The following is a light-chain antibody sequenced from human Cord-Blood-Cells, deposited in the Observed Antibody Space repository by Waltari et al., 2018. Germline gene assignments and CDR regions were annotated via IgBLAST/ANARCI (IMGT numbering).Light chain of an antibody. CDR1: SLDVDCYNF. J-gene: IGLJ2*01. V-gene: IGLV2-14*01. CDR3: SSYTSSSTLVV. Sequence: QSALTQPASLSGSTGQSIPITCSVTSLDVDCYNFVYCFQQHPGKAPKLMIYDVRNRPSGVSNRFSGSKSGNTASLTISGLQAEDEADYYCSSYTSSSTLVVFGGGTKLTVL. CDR2: DVR.